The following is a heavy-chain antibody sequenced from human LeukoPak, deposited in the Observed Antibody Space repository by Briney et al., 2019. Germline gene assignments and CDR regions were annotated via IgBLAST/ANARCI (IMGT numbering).Heavy chain of an antibody. Sequence: SETLSLTCTVSGGSISSYYWSWIRQPPGKGLEWIGYIYYSGSTNYNPSLKSRVTISVDTSKNQFSLKLSSVTAADTAVYYCARSPFTTFSRYAFDIWGQGTMVTVSS. CDR2: IYYSGST. CDR1: GGSISSYY. V-gene: IGHV4-59*01. D-gene: IGHD3-9*01. J-gene: IGHJ3*02. CDR3: ARSPFTTFSRYAFDI.